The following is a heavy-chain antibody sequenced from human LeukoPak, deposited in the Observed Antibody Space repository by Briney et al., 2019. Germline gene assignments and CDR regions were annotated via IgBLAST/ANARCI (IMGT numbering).Heavy chain of an antibody. J-gene: IGHJ3*02. CDR1: GYTFTGHY. D-gene: IGHD6-19*01. V-gene: IGHV1-2*02. CDR3: ARVVDSSGQRDGFDI. CDR2: INPNSGGT. Sequence: ASVKVSCKASGYTFTGHYMHWVRQAPGQGLEWMVWINPNSGGTNYAQKFQGRVTMTRDTSISKAYMELSRLGSDATAVYYCARVVDSSGQRDGFDIWGKGTMVTVSS.